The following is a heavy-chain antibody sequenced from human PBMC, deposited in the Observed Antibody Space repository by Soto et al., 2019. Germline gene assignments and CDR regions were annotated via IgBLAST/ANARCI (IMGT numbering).Heavy chain of an antibody. D-gene: IGHD3-3*01. CDR2: IYYSGST. CDR1: GGSISSGDYY. CDR3: ARAGYDFWSGTLYYYGMDV. Sequence: SETLSLTCTVSGGSISSGDYYWILIRQPPGKGLEWIGYIYYSGSTYYNPSLKSRVTISVDTSTNQFSLKLSSVTAADTAVYYCARAGYDFWSGTLYYYGMDVWGQGTTVTVSS. V-gene: IGHV4-30-4*01. J-gene: IGHJ6*02.